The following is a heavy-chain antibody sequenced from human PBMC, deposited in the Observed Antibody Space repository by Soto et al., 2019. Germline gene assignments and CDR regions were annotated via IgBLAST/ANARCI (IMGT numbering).Heavy chain of an antibody. CDR1: GFTFSSYA. Sequence: GGSLRLSCAASGFTFSSYAMNWVRQAPGKGLVWVSHINSDGSRATYADSVKGRFNISRDNAKNSLYLQMNSLRAEDTAVYYCARGAYYYDSSGLSYWGQGTLVTVSS. CDR2: INSDGSRA. J-gene: IGHJ4*02. CDR3: ARGAYYYDSSGLSY. V-gene: IGHV3-74*01. D-gene: IGHD3-22*01.